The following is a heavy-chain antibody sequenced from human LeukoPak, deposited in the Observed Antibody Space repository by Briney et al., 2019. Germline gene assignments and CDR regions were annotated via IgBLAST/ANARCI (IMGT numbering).Heavy chain of an antibody. V-gene: IGHV5-51*01. CDR3: ARRGFDQYGTTGNGFDY. D-gene: IGHD2-8*01. CDR1: GYRFTSYW. J-gene: IGHJ4*02. CDR2: IYPGDSDT. Sequence: GESLKISCKGSGYRFTSYWIAWVRQMPGKGLEWMGVIYPGDSDTRYSPSFQGQVSISADKSISTAYLQWSSLKASDTAIYYCARRGFDQYGTTGNGFDYWGQGTLVTVSS.